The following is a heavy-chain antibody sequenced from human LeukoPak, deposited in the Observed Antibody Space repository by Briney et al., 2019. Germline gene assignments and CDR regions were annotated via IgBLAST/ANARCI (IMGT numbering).Heavy chain of an antibody. V-gene: IGHV3-7*01. CDR2: IKQDGGEK. CDR3: ARDGTAAGLYFDL. J-gene: IGHJ4*01. D-gene: IGHD6-13*01. Sequence: PGGSLRLSCGDSGFIFSDYWMNWVRQAPGKGLEWVASIKQDGGEKSYVDSVKGRFTISRDNAKNSLYLQMSSLRAEDTAVYYCARDGTAAGLYFDLWGQGTPVTVSS. CDR1: GFIFSDYW.